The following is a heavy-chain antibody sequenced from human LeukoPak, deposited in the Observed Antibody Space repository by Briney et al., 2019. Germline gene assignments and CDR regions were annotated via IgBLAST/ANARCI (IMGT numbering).Heavy chain of an antibody. CDR1: GGTFSSYA. D-gene: IGHD3-22*01. J-gene: IGHJ4*02. V-gene: IGHV1-69*06. Sequence: GASVKVSCKASGGTFSSYAISWVRQAPGQGLEWMGGIIPIFGTANYAQKFQGRVTITADKSTSTAYMELSSLRSEDTAVYYCARGRNNYYDSSGYYYMFDYWGQGTLVTVSS. CDR2: IIPIFGTA. CDR3: ARGRNNYYDSSGYYYMFDY.